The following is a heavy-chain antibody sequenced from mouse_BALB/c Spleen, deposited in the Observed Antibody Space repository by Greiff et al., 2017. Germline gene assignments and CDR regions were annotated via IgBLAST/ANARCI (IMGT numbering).Heavy chain of an antibody. J-gene: IGHJ4*01. D-gene: IGHD1-2*01. CDR2: IYPGDGDT. CDR1: GYAFSSSW. V-gene: IGHV1-82*01. CDR3: ARDGLYYAMDY. Sequence: VQLQQSGPELVKPGASVKISCKASGYAFSSSWMNWVKQRPGQGLEWIGRIYPGDGDTNYNGKFKGKATLTADKSSSTAYMQLSSLTSVDSAVYFCARDGLYYAMDYWDQGTSVTVSS.